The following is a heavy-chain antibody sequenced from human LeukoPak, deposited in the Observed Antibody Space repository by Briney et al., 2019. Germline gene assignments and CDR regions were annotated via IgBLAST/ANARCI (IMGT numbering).Heavy chain of an antibody. CDR3: AGGHLWLDP. J-gene: IGHJ5*02. Sequence: GGSLRLSCAASGFTFSSYSMNWVRQAPGKGLEWVSYISSSSSTIYYADSVKGRFTISRDNAKNSLYLQMNSLRAEDTAVYSCAGGHLWLDPWGQGTLVTVSS. CDR1: GFTFSSYS. V-gene: IGHV3-48*04. CDR2: ISSSSSTI.